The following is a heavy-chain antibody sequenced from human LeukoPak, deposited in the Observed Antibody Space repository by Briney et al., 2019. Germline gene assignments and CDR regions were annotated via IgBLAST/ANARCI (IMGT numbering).Heavy chain of an antibody. CDR3: ARDHHSSSWYYYYYMDV. V-gene: IGHV3-20*04. CDR2: INWNGGST. D-gene: IGHD6-13*01. CDR1: GFTFDDYG. Sequence: PGGSLRLSCAASGFTFDDYGMSWVRQAPGKGLEWVSGINWNGGSTGYADSVKGRFTISRDNAKNSLYLQMNSLRAEDTALYYCARDHHSSSWYYYYYMDVWGKGTTVTVSS. J-gene: IGHJ6*03.